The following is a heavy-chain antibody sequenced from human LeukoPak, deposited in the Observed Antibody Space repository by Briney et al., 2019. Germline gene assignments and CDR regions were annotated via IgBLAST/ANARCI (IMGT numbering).Heavy chain of an antibody. D-gene: IGHD3-22*01. CDR2: INPNSGGT. CDR3: ARRTYDSSGYYYYYYYMDV. V-gene: IGHV1-2*02. J-gene: IGHJ6*03. Sequence: ASVKVSCKASGYTFTGYYMHWVRQAPGQGLEWMGCINPNSGGTNYAQKFQGRVTMTRDTSISTAYMELSRLRSDDTAVYYCARRTYDSSGYYYYYYYMDVWGKGTTVTVSS. CDR1: GYTFTGYY.